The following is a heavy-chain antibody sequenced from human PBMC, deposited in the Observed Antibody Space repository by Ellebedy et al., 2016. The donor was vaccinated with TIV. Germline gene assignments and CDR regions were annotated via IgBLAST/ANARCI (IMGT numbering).Heavy chain of an antibody. CDR1: GFTFSSYA. Sequence: GGSLRLSXAASGFTFSSYAMSWVRQAPGKGLEWVSAISGSGGSTYYADSVKGRFTISRDNSKNTLYLQMNSLRAEDTAVYYCAKDLMDYYDSSGGPYYFDYWGQGTLVTVSS. V-gene: IGHV3-23*01. CDR2: ISGSGGST. CDR3: AKDLMDYYDSSGGPYYFDY. D-gene: IGHD3-22*01. J-gene: IGHJ4*02.